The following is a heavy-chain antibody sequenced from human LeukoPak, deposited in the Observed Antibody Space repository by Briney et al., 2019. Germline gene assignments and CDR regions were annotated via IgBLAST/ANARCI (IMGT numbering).Heavy chain of an antibody. V-gene: IGHV3-15*01. J-gene: IGHJ4*02. CDR3: TTEEGDYRFGY. D-gene: IGHD4-17*01. CDR2: IKSKTDGGTT. Sequence: PGGSLRLSCAASGFTFSTYWMSWVRQAPGKGLEWVGRIKSKTDGGTTDYAAPVKGRFTISRDDSKNTLYLQMNSLKTEDTAVYYCTTEEGDYRFGYWGQGTLVTVSS. CDR1: GFTFSTYW.